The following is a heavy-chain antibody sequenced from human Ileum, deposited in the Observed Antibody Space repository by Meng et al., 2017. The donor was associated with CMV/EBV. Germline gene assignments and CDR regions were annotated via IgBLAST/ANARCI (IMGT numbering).Heavy chain of an antibody. CDR1: GFIFSGIG. J-gene: IGHJ4*02. CDR3: ARVYGDYCDY. CDR2: ISSSGDI. D-gene: IGHD4-17*01. V-gene: IGHV3-69-1*01. Sequence: GESLKISCAASGFIFSGIGMHWVRQSPGKGLEWVSSISSSGDIYYADSMKGRFTISRDNAKNSLYLQMNSLRADDTAVYYCARVYGDYCDYWGQGTLVTVSS.